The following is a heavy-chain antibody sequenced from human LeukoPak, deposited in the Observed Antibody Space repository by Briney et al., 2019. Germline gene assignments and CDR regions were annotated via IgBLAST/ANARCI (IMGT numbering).Heavy chain of an antibody. CDR2: IYPDDSDT. CDR3: ARQNDFRLDY. CDR1: GYTFSSYW. D-gene: IGHD3-3*01. J-gene: IGHJ4*02. V-gene: IGHV5-51*01. Sequence: PGGYLRIYCQGSGYTFSSYWIGWVRQMPRKGLEWMGTIYPDDSDTGYTPSLQGQVTMSVDTSIGTAYLQWSSLKASYTAIYYCARQNDFRLDYWGQGALVTVSS.